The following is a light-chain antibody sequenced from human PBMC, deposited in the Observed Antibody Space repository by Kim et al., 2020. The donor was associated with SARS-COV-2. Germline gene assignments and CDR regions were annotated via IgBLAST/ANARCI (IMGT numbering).Light chain of an antibody. CDR1: QSLVNSDGNTY. Sequence: EVVLTQSPLSLPVTLGQPASISCRSSQSLVNSDGNTYLNWFQQRPDQSPRRLIYRVSNRDSGVPDRFSGSGSGTDFTLDISRVEAESVGVYYCMQTTYWTPFTLGQGTKLEIK. J-gene: IGKJ2*01. V-gene: IGKV2-30*01. CDR3: MQTTYWTPFT. CDR2: RVS.